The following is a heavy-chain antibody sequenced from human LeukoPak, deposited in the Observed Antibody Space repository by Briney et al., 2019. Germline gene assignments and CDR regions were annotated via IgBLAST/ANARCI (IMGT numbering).Heavy chain of an antibody. D-gene: IGHD2-2*01. CDR1: GYTFTSYD. CDR3: AILVVPAAKLNYYYYGMDV. V-gene: IGHV1-2*02. Sequence: ASVKVSCKASGYTFTSYDINWVRQATGQGLEWMGWINPNSGGTNYAQKFQGRVTMTRDTSISTAYMELSRLRSDDTAVYYCAILVVPAAKLNYYYYGMDVWGQGTTVTVSS. J-gene: IGHJ6*02. CDR2: INPNSGGT.